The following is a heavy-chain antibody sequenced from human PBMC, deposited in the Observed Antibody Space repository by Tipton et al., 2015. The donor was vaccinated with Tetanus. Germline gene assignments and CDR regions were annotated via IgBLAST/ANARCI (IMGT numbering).Heavy chain of an antibody. Sequence: SLRLSCAASGFPFTTYGMTWARLAPGKGLEWVAVITGSGVGTYYSDSVKGRFTVSRDNSRNTLYLQLNSLRVEDTAVYYCATARNKVSITRLQYWGPGTLVTVSS. J-gene: IGHJ4*02. D-gene: IGHD3-10*01. CDR3: ATARNKVSITRLQY. V-gene: IGHV3-23*01. CDR1: GFPFTTYG. CDR2: ITGSGVGT.